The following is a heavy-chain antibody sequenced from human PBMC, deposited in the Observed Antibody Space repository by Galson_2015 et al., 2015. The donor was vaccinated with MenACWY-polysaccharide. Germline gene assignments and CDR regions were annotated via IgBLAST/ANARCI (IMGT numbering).Heavy chain of an antibody. J-gene: IGHJ5*02. V-gene: IGHV3-43*01. CDR1: GFTFDDYT. Sequence: SLRLSCAASGFTFDDYTMLWVRQAPGKGLEWVSLIGWDDGRTYYADSVKGRFTISRDNSKNSLYLQMNSLKIGGTALYYCAKDLAAVGIEFDPWGQGTLVTVSS. D-gene: IGHD6-13*01. CDR3: AKDLAAVGIEFDP. CDR2: IGWDDGRT.